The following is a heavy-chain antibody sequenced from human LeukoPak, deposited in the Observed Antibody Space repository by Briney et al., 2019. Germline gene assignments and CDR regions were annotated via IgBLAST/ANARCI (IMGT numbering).Heavy chain of an antibody. J-gene: IGHJ4*02. CDR3: ARDRHYGWRYFDY. Sequence: SETLSLTCTVSGGSISSYYWSWIRQPPGKGLEWSGYIYYSGSTNYNPSLKSRVTISVDTSKNQFSLKLSSVTAADTAVYYCARDRHYGWRYFDYWGQGTLVTVSS. V-gene: IGHV4-59*01. D-gene: IGHD3-16*01. CDR2: IYYSGST. CDR1: GGSISSYY.